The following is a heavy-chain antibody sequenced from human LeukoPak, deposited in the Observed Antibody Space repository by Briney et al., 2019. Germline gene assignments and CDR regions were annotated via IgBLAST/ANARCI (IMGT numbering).Heavy chain of an antibody. CDR1: GYTFTSYG. J-gene: IGHJ6*02. CDR3: ARDPDRGRTIGYCSSTSCYYYYYGMDV. D-gene: IGHD2-2*01. V-gene: IGHV1-18*01. Sequence: ASVKVSCKASGYTFTSYGISWVRQAPGQGLEWMGWISAYNGNTNYAQKLQGRVTMTRDTSTSTVYMELSSLRSEDTAVYYCARDPDRGRTIGYCSSTSCYYYYYGMDVWGQGTTVTVSS. CDR2: ISAYNGNT.